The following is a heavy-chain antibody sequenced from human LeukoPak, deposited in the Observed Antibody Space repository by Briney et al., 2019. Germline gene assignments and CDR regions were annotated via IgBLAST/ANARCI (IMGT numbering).Heavy chain of an antibody. CDR2: ILYDGSNR. CDR1: GFTFSTYG. Sequence: GGSLRLSCAVSGFTFSTYGMHWVRQAPGKGLEWVAVILYDGSNRHYADSVKGRFTISRDNAKNSLYLQMNSLRAEDTAEYYCARESSGSYGYWGQGTLVTVSS. CDR3: ARESSGSYGY. J-gene: IGHJ4*02. V-gene: IGHV3-30*03. D-gene: IGHD1-26*01.